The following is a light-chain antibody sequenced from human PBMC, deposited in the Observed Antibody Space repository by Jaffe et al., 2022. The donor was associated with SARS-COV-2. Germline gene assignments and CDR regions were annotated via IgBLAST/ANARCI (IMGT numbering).Light chain of an antibody. CDR3: QQYNNWPSLT. CDR1: QSVSSN. V-gene: IGKV3-15*01. J-gene: IGKJ1*01. Sequence: EIVMTQSPATLSVSPGERATLSCRASQSVSSNLAWYQHKAGQAPRLLIYGASTRATGIPARFSGSGSGTEFTLTISSLQSEDFAVYYCQQYNNWPSLTFGQGTKVEIK. CDR2: GAS.